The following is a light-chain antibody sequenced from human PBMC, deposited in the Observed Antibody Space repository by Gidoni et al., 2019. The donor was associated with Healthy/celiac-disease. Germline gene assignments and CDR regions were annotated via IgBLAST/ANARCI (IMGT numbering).Light chain of an antibody. J-gene: IGKJ3*01. CDR2: AAS. CDR1: QSISSY. Sequence: DIQMTQSPSSLSASVGDRVSSTCRESQSISSYLNWYQQKPGKAPKLLIYAASSLQSGVPSRFSGSGSGTDFTLTISSLQPEDFATYYCQQCYSTRFTFXPXTKVDIK. CDR3: QQCYSTRFT. V-gene: IGKV1-39*01.